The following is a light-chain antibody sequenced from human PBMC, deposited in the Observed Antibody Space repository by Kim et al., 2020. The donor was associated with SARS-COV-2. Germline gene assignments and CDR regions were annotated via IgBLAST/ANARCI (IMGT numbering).Light chain of an antibody. CDR2: AAS. V-gene: IGKV1-27*01. J-gene: IGKJ3*01. Sequence: ASVGDRVTMTCRARQDISEYLAWYQQKPGKAPKLLIFAASALQSGVPSRFSGSGSGTEFTLTISSLQPDDVATYYCQKYDSVPPTFGPGTKVDIK. CDR3: QKYDSVPPT. CDR1: QDISEY.